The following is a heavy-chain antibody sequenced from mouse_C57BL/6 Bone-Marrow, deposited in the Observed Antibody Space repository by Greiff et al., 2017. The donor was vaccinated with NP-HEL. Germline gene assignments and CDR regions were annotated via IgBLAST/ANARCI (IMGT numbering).Heavy chain of an antibody. D-gene: IGHD2-4*01. Sequence: EVKVVESGGDLVKPGGSLKLSCAASGFTFSSYGMSWVRQTPDKRLEWVATISSGGSYTYYPDSVKGRFTISRDNAKNTLYLQMSSLKSEDTAMYYCATMITPDYWGQGTTLTVSS. V-gene: IGHV5-6*01. CDR1: GFTFSSYG. CDR3: ATMITPDY. J-gene: IGHJ2*01. CDR2: ISSGGSYT.